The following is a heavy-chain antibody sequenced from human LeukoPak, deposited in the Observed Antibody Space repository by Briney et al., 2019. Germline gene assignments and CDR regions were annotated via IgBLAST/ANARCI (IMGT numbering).Heavy chain of an antibody. CDR3: ARGWYPDS. D-gene: IGHD6-13*01. CDR2: INHSGST. Sequence: PSETLSLTCAVYAGSFTDYYCTWIRQPPGKGLEWIGEINHSGSTNYNPSLRSRVTMSVDTSKNQFSLKLRSVTAADTAIYYCARGWYPDSWGQGTLVTVSS. V-gene: IGHV4-34*01. J-gene: IGHJ4*02. CDR1: AGSFTDYY.